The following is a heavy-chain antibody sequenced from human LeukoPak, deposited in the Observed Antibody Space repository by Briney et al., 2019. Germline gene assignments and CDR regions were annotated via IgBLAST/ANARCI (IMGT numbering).Heavy chain of an antibody. CDR1: GFTFSSYA. CDR2: ISYDGSNK. V-gene: IGHV3-30*04. D-gene: IGHD5-12*01. CDR3: ARDVSGYDNDYYYYYGMDV. Sequence: GRSLRLSCAASGFTFSSYAMHWVRQAPGKGLEWVAVISYDGSNKYYADSVKGRFTISRDNSKNTLYLQMNSLRAEDTAVYYCARDVSGYDNDYYYYYGMDVWGQGTTVTVSS. J-gene: IGHJ6*02.